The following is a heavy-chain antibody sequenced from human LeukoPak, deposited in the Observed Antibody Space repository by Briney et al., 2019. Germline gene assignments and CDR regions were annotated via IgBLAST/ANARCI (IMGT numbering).Heavy chain of an antibody. V-gene: IGHV4-39*07. J-gene: IGHJ4*02. D-gene: IGHD6-19*01. CDR3: AVSSGWYKIDY. Sequence: PSETLSLTCTVSGGSISSSSYYWGWIRQPPGKGLEWIGEMYHSGSSNYNPSLKSRVTISVDKSKNQFSLNLNSVTAADTAVYYCAVSSGWYKIDYWGQGTLVTVSS. CDR1: GGSISSSSYY. CDR2: MYHSGSS.